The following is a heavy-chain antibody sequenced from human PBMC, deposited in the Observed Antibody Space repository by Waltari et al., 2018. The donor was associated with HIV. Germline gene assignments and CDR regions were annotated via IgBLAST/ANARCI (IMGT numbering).Heavy chain of an antibody. Sequence: EVQLLESGGGLVQPGGSLRLSCAASGFTFSSFAMIWVRQAQGKGLEWVSAISGSGGSTYYADFVKGRFTISRDNSRTTLSLQMNSLRAEDTAVYYCAKDPFSSSWYLNYFDYWGQGTLVTVSS. CDR1: GFTFSSFA. V-gene: IGHV3-23*01. CDR3: AKDPFSSSWYLNYFDY. CDR2: ISGSGGST. J-gene: IGHJ4*02. D-gene: IGHD6-13*01.